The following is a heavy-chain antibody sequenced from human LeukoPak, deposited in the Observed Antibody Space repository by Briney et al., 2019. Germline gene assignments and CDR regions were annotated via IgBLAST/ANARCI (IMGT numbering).Heavy chain of an antibody. CDR2: IRSKAYGRTT. D-gene: IGHD1-7*01. J-gene: IGHJ5*02. V-gene: IGHV3-49*03. CDR3: TRDSGTTLPWFDP. CDR1: GFTFGDYA. Sequence: GGSQRLSCTASGFTFGDYAMSWFRQAPGKGLEWVGFIRSKAYGRTTEYAASVKGRFTISRDDSKSIAYLQMNSLKTEDTAVYYCTRDSGTTLPWFDPWGQGTLVTVSS.